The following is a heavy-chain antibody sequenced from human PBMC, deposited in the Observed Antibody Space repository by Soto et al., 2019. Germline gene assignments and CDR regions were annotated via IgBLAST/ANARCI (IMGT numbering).Heavy chain of an antibody. D-gene: IGHD6-19*01. Sequence: QVQLQESCPGLVKPSQTLSLTCTVSGGSISSGGYYLSWIRQHPGKGLEWIGYIYYSVSPYYNPSLKSRFTISVDTSKNQFSLKLSSVTAADTAVYYCARVCRIPSGGSGLADYYDGMDVWGQGTTVTVSS. CDR2: IYYSVSP. CDR1: GGSISSGGYY. J-gene: IGHJ6*02. V-gene: IGHV4-31*03. CDR3: ARVCRIPSGGSGLADYYDGMDV.